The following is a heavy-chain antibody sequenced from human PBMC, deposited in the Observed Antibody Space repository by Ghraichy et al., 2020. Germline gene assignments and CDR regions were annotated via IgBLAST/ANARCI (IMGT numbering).Heavy chain of an antibody. V-gene: IGHV4-59*08. D-gene: IGHD3-3*01. Sequence: GSLRLSCTVSGGSISSYYWSWIRQPPGKGLEWIGYIYYSGSTNYNPSLKSRVTISVDTSKNQFSLKLSSVTAADTAVYYCARLRYYDFWSGSTVFDYWGQGTLVTVSS. CDR2: IYYSGST. CDR3: ARLRYYDFWSGSTVFDY. CDR1: GGSISSYY. J-gene: IGHJ4*02.